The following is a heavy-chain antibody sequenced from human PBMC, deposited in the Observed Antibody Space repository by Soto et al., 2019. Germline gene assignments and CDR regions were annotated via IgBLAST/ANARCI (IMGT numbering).Heavy chain of an antibody. D-gene: IGHD1-1*01. J-gene: IGHJ4*02. CDR2: IYYSGRT. V-gene: IGHV4-39*01. CDR1: GESISSSSYY. CDR3: ARQRTTMVIQACFNH. Sequence: SETLSLTCIVSGESISSSSYYWGWIRQPPGQGLEWIGSIYYSGRTYYNPSFKSRVTISIDTSKNQFSMMLSSVTATDTAGHHCARQRTTMVIQACFNHWDQGALVTVSS.